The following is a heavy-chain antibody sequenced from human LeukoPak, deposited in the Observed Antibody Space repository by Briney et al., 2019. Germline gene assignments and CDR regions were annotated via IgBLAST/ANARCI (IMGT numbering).Heavy chain of an antibody. Sequence: SGTLSLTCAVYGGSFSGYYWSWIRQPPGKGLEWIGSFSCSGSTYYNPSLKSRVTISVDTSKSQFSLYMDSVTAADTAVYYCARDWNRYAYWGQGTLVTVSS. V-gene: IGHV4-34*11. CDR2: FSCSGST. D-gene: IGHD1-1*01. CDR3: ARDWNRYAY. CDR1: GGSFSGYY. J-gene: IGHJ4*02.